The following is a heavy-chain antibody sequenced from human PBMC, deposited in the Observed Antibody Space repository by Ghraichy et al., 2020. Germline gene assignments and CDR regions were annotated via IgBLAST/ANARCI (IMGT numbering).Heavy chain of an antibody. V-gene: IGHV4-39*01. J-gene: IGHJ4*02. Sequence: SETLSLTCTVSGGSISSRNSYWGWIRQPPGKGLEWIGSIYYSGSTYHNPSLKSRVTMSVDTSKNQFSLRLSSVTAADTAVYYCARRDTSGNTEDYWGQGTLVTVSS. CDR1: GGSISSRNSY. D-gene: IGHD4-23*01. CDR3: ARRDTSGNTEDY. CDR2: IYYSGST.